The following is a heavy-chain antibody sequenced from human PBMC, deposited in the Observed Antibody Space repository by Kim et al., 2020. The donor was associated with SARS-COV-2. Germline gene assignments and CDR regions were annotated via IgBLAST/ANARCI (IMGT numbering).Heavy chain of an antibody. J-gene: IGHJ4*02. Sequence: RTYYNPYVKNRITISVDRSKNQFSLKLGSVTAAEPAVYYCASYSRRGFDYWGQGTLVTVSS. CDR3: ASYSRRGFDY. V-gene: IGHV4-30-2*01. CDR2: RT. D-gene: IGHD6-13*01.